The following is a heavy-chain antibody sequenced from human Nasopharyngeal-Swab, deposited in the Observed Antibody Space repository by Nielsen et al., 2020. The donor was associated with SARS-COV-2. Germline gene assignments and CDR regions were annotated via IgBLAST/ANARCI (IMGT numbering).Heavy chain of an antibody. CDR2: ISWNSGST. J-gene: IGHJ4*02. D-gene: IGHD7-27*01. Sequence: SLKISCAASGFTFDDYAMHLVRQAPGKGLEWVSGISWNSGSTGYADSVKGRFTISRDNAKNSLYLQMNSLRAEDTALYYCAKDGGGLTGDLYYFDYWGQGTLVTVSS. CDR1: GFTFDDYA. CDR3: AKDGGGLTGDLYYFDY. V-gene: IGHV3-9*01.